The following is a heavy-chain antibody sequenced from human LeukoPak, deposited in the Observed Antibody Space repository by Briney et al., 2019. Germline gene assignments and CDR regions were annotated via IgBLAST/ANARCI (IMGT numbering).Heavy chain of an antibody. CDR2: IYTSGST. CDR3: ARENEVGARGLDY. D-gene: IGHD1-26*01. J-gene: IGHJ4*02. Sequence: PSETLSLTCTISSGSISGYYWSWIRQPAGKGLEWIGRIYTSGSTSSNPSRKSRVTMSVDTSKNQFSLKLTSVTAADTAVYYCARENEVGARGLDYWGQGTLVTVSS. V-gene: IGHV4-4*07. CDR1: SGSISGYY.